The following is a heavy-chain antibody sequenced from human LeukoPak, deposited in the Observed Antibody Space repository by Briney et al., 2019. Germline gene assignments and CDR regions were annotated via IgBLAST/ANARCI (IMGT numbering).Heavy chain of an antibody. CDR1: GGSISSHY. J-gene: IGHJ4*02. CDR2: IHYSGTT. V-gene: IGHV4-59*11. D-gene: IGHD2-21*02. CDR3: ARDSCGGDCYPDH. Sequence: PAVTLSLTCTVSGGSISSHYWNWIRQPPGKGLEWIGYIHYSGTTNYHPSLKSRVTISVDTSKNQFSLKLSSVTAADTAVYYCARDSCGGDCYPDHWGQGTLVTLSS.